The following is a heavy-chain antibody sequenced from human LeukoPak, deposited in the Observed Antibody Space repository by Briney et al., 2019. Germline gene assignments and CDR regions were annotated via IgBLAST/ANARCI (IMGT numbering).Heavy chain of an antibody. D-gene: IGHD6-19*01. CDR1: GYSFTSYW. CDR2: IYPGDSDT. CDR3: ARTGYTSGWYVGSFDY. V-gene: IGHV5-51*01. Sequence: GESLKISCKGSGYSFTSYWIGWVRQMPGIGLEWMGIIYPGDSDTKYSPSFQGQVTISADKSISTAYLQWSSLKASDTAMYYCARTGYTSGWYVGSFDYWGQGTLVTVSS. J-gene: IGHJ4*02.